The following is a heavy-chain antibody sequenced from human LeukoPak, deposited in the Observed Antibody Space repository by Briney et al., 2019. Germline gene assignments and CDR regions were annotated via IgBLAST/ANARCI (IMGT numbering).Heavy chain of an antibody. CDR3: ARLPLYSSSWCGWFDP. CDR1: GGTFSSYA. J-gene: IGHJ5*02. CDR2: IIPIFGTA. Sequence: SVKVSCKASGGTFSSYAISWVRQAPGQGLEWMGGIIPIFGTANYAQKFQGRVTITADKSTSTAYMELSSLRSEDTAVYYCARLPLYSSSWCGWFDPWGQGTLVTVSS. D-gene: IGHD6-13*01. V-gene: IGHV1-69*06.